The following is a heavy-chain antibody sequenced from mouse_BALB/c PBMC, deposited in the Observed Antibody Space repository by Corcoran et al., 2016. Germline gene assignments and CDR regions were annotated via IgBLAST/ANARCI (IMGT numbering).Heavy chain of an antibody. Sequence: EVLLQQSGTELVKPGASVKIPCKASGYTFTDYNMDWVKQSHGKSLEWIGDINPRSGGTIYNQTFKGKATLTVDKSSSTAYMELRSLTSEDTVVYYCARWGITTFDYWGQGTTLTVSS. V-gene: IGHV1-18*01. CDR2: INPRSGGT. J-gene: IGHJ2*01. CDR1: GYTFTDYN. D-gene: IGHD1-1*01. CDR3: ARWGITTFDY.